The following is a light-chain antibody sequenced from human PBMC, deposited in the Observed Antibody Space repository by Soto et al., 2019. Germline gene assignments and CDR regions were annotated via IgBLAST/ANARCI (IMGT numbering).Light chain of an antibody. CDR3: QVWDSSRV. V-gene: IGLV3-9*01. J-gene: IGLJ3*02. Sequence: SYELTQPLSVSVALGQTARITCAGNNIGSENVHWYQQKSCQAPVLVIYRDTNRPSGIPERFSGSNSGNTATLTISRAQAGDEADYYCQVWDSSRVFGGGTKLTVL. CDR2: RDT. CDR1: NIGSEN.